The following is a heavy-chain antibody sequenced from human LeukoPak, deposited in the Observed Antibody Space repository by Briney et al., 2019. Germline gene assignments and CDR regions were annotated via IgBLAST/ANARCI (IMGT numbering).Heavy chain of an antibody. CDR2: IYTSGST. D-gene: IGHD2-15*01. V-gene: IGHV4-4*07. Sequence: SETLSLTCTVSGGSISSYYWSWIRQPAGKGLEWIGRIYTSGSTNYNPSLKSRVTMSADTSKNQFSLKLSSVTAADTAVYYCARVRYCSGGSCPYYMDVWGKGTTVTVSS. J-gene: IGHJ6*03. CDR1: GGSISSYY. CDR3: ARVRYCSGGSCPYYMDV.